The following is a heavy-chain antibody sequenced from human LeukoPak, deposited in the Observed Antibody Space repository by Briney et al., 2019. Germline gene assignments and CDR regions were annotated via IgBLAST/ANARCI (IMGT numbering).Heavy chain of an antibody. CDR3: ARRTRSFSYTYGDAYYYYYMDV. J-gene: IGHJ6*03. D-gene: IGHD5-18*01. Sequence: FEAPSLTSTVSGGSGSSDSWGWIRQPPRPGLEWVGYISFGGGTSYNPSLKSRVTISVDPSKSQLSLKLRSVTAADTAVYYCARRTRSFSYTYGDAYYYYYMDVWGKGTTVIVS. V-gene: IGHV4-59*02. CDR1: GGSGSSDS. CDR2: ISFGGGT.